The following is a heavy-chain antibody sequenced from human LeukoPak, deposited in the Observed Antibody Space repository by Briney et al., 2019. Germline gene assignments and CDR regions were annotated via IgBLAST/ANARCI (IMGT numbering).Heavy chain of an antibody. V-gene: IGHV3-53*01. D-gene: IGHD4-17*01. CDR1: GFTFSDYY. Sequence: GGSLRLSCAASGFTFSDYYMSWIRQAPGKGLEWVSVFYIGGSTYYADSVKGRFTISTDNSKNTLYLQMNSLRAEDTAVYYCARARSDYHYFDYWGQGTLVTVSS. J-gene: IGHJ4*02. CDR2: FYIGGST. CDR3: ARARSDYHYFDY.